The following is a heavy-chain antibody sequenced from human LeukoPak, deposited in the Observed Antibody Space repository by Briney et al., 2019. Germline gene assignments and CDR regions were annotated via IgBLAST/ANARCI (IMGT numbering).Heavy chain of an antibody. CDR2: LRYDETNE. CDR1: GFTFTAYD. V-gene: IGHV3-30*02. J-gene: IGHJ4*02. CDR3: ARDLEGQDY. Sequence: GGSLRLSCAASGFTFTAYDMHWVRQAPGQGLEWVAFLRYDETNENYADSVKGRFTISRDNAKNSLYLQMDSLRDEDTAVYYCARDLEGQDYWGQGSLVTVSS.